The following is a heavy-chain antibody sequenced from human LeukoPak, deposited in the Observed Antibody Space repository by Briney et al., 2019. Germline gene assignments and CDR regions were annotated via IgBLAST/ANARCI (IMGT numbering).Heavy chain of an antibody. CDR1: GFTFSNYA. V-gene: IGHV3-23*01. D-gene: IGHD3-10*01. J-gene: IGHJ4*02. Sequence: GGSLRLSCVASGFTFSNYAMNWVRQVPGKGLEWVSHITDSGSSTYYADSVKVRFTISRDNSKNTLYLQMTSLRAEDTAIYYCAKDFGRDSGFFDFWGQGAPVTVSS. CDR2: ITDSGSST. CDR3: AKDFGRDSGFFDF.